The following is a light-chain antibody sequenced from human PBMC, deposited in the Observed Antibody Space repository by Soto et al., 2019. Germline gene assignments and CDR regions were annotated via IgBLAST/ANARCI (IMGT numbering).Light chain of an antibody. J-gene: IGKJ4*01. CDR1: QSVSSS. CDR2: GAS. CDR3: QQYGSSPPLT. Sequence: EIVLTQSPGTLSLSPWERATLFCRASQSVSSSLAWYQQKPGQAPRLLIHGASSRATGIPDRFSGSGSGTDFTITISRLEPEDFAVYYCQQYGSSPPLTFGGGTKVEIK. V-gene: IGKV3-20*01.